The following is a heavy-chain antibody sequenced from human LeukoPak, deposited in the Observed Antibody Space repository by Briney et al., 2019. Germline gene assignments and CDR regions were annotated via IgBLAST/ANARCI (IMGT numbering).Heavy chain of an antibody. CDR3: AREGGTVTTSDY. V-gene: IGHV4-30-4*01. CDR1: GGSISSGDYY. D-gene: IGHD4-17*01. J-gene: IGHJ4*02. CDR2: IYYSGST. Sequence: SETLSLTCTVSGGSISSGDYYWGWIRQPPGRGLEWIGYIYYSGSTYYNPSLKSRVTISVDTSKNQFSLKLSSVTAADTAVYYCAREGGTVTTSDYWGQGTLVTVSS.